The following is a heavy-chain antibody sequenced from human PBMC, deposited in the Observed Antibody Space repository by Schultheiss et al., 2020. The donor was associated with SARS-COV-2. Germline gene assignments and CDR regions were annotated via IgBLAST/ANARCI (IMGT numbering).Heavy chain of an antibody. Sequence: SETLSLTCAVSGYSISSGYYWGWIRQPPGQGLEWIGYIYHSGSTYYNPSLKSRVTISVDTSKNQFSLKLTSMTPADTAVYYCARGAGAHVYWGQGTLVTVSS. CDR3: ARGAGAHVY. CDR1: GYSISSGYY. J-gene: IGHJ4*02. CDR2: IYHSGST. V-gene: IGHV4-38-2*01. D-gene: IGHD3-16*01.